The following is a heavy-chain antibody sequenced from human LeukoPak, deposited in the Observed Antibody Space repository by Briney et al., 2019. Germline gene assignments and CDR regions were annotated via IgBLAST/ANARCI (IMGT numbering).Heavy chain of an antibody. J-gene: IGHJ4*02. Sequence: GRSLRLSCAAAGFTFSNFAMTWVRQAPGKGLEWVSYIGGSSSTYYADSLKGRFTISRDNAKNSLYLQMNSLRAEDTAVYYCARIGAGSSRDYWGQGTLVTVSS. D-gene: IGHD6-13*01. CDR1: GFTFSNFA. CDR2: IGGSSST. CDR3: ARIGAGSSRDY. V-gene: IGHV3-21*01.